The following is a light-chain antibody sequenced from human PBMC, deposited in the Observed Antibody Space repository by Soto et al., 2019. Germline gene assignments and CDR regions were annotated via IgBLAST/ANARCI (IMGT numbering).Light chain of an antibody. V-gene: IGLV2-14*01. CDR3: SSYTARGTRV. CDR2: EVG. J-gene: IGLJ1*01. CDR1: SIDVGGYNY. Sequence: QSVLAQFASVSGSPGQSITISCTGTSIDVGGYNYVSWYQQHPDKAPKLLIYEVGNRPSGVSIRFSGSKSGNTASLTISGLQPEDEADYYCSSYTARGTRVFGTGTKVTAL.